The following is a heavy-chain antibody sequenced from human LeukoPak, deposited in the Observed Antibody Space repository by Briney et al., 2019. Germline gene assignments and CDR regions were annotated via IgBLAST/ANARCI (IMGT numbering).Heavy chain of an antibody. Sequence: SGGSLRLSRAASGFTFSSYAMHWVRQAPGKGLEWVALISYDGTNENYADSVKGRFTISRDDSRNTLFLQMDSLKAEDTAVYYCARARYSNGWYFNRDFWGQGTLVTVSS. CDR1: GFTFSSYA. CDR3: ARARYSNGWYFNRDF. CDR2: ISYDGTNE. V-gene: IGHV3-30-3*01. D-gene: IGHD6-19*01. J-gene: IGHJ4*02.